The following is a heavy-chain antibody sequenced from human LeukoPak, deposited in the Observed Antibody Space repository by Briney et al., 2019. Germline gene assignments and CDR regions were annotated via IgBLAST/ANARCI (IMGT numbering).Heavy chain of an antibody. J-gene: IGHJ4*02. D-gene: IGHD3-9*01. CDR3: ARAETYYDILTGYDY. V-gene: IGHV4-38-2*01. Sequence: SETLSLTCAVSGYSISSGYYWGWIRQPPGKGLEWIGSIYHSGSTYYNPSLKSRVTISVDTSKHQFSLKLSSVTAADTAVYYCARAETYYDILTGYDYWGQGTLVTVSS. CDR2: IYHSGST. CDR1: GYSISSGYY.